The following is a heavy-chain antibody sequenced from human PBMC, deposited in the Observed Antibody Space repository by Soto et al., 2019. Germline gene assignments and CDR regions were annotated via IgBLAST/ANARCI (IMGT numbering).Heavy chain of an antibody. D-gene: IGHD3-9*01. J-gene: IGHJ6*02. CDR2: ISFLGST. Sequence: QVQLQESGPGLVKPSQTLSLTCTVSGGSISSGDYFWSWIRQSPGRGLEWIGYISFLGSTYYNPSLKSRVSVSRDTSKNQFSLKLSSVTTTDTAVYYCARGLVIRPYYYHGMDVWGQGTTVTVSS. CDR1: GGSISSGDYF. V-gene: IGHV4-30-4*01. CDR3: ARGLVIRPYYYHGMDV.